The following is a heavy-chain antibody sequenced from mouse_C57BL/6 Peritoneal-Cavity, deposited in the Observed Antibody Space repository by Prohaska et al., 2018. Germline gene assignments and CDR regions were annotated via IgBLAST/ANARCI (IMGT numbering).Heavy chain of an antibody. V-gene: IGHV1-50*01. J-gene: IGHJ3*01. CDR3: EKQLRLRGFAY. Sequence: QVQLQQPGAELVKPGASVKLSCKASGYTFTSYWMQWVKQRPGQGLEWIGEIDPSDSYTNYNQKFKGKATLTVDTSSSTAYMQRSSQTSEDYAVYYGEKQLRLRGFAYWGEGTLVTMSA. D-gene: IGHD3-2*02. CDR2: IDPSDSYT. CDR1: GYTFTSYW.